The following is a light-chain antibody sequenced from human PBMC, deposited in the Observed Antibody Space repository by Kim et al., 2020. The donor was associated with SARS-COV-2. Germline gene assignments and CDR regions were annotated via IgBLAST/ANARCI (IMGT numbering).Light chain of an antibody. Sequence: SSELTQDPAVSVALGQTVSITCQGDNLRTYYASWYQQKPGQAPVLVFYGKNNRPSGIPDRFSGSRSGDTAYLTISGAQAEDEADYYCNSRDISGDHFFVFGAGTKVTVL. J-gene: IGLJ1*01. CDR3: NSRDISGDHFFV. V-gene: IGLV3-19*01. CDR2: GKN. CDR1: NLRTYY.